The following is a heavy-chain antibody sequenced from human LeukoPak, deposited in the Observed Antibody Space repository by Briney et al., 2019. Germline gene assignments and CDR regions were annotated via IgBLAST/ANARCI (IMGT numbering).Heavy chain of an antibody. CDR3: AREDNIVVVVPAAMSSSNFDY. CDR1: GFTFSSYW. D-gene: IGHD2-2*01. J-gene: IGHJ4*02. Sequence: GGSLRPSCAASGFTFSSYWMSWVRPAPGKGLGWVANIKQDGSEKYYVDSVKGRFTISRDNAKHSLYLQMNSLRAEDTAAYYCAREDNIVVVVPAAMSSSNFDYWGQGTLVTVSS. V-gene: IGHV3-7*01. CDR2: IKQDGSEK.